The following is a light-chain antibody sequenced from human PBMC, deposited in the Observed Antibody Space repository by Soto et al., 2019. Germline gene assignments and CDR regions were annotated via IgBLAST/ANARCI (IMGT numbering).Light chain of an antibody. CDR2: AAA. J-gene: IGKJ2*02. V-gene: IGKV3-20*01. CDR1: QNINNN. Sequence: EIVLTQSPGTLSLSPGERVTLSCRASQNINNNLVWYQQKPGQAPRLLIYAAATRPTVIPDRFSGSGSGTDFTLTISRLEPEDFAVYYCQQYGSLPCTFGQGTNLEIK. CDR3: QQYGSLPCT.